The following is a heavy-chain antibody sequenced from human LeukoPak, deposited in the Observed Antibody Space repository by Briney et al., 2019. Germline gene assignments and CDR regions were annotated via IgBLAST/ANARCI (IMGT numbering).Heavy chain of an antibody. CDR2: IKYSGST. J-gene: IGHJ2*01. Sequence: SETLSLTCAVYGGSFRDYYWSWIRQTPGEGLQWIGGIKYSGSTDCNPSLKSRVTMSIDTSKNQFSLKLTSVTAADTALYYCARGILGKGYFDLWGRDTLVTVSS. D-gene: IGHD3-3*01. CDR1: GGSFRDYY. CDR3: ARGILGKGYFDL. V-gene: IGHV4-34*01.